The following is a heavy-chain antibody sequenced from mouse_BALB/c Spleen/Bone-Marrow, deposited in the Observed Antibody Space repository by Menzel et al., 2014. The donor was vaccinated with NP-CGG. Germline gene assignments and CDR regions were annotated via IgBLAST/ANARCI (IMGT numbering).Heavy chain of an antibody. V-gene: IGHV5-4*02. D-gene: IGHD2-1*01. CDR2: INDGGSYT. Sequence: EVQGVESGRGLVEPGGSLKLSCAVSGFTFSDYYTYWVRQNPEKRLEWVATINDGGSYTYYPDSVKGRFTISRDNAKNNLYLQMSSLKSEDTAMYYCARDGNFAMDYWGQGTSVTASS. CDR1: GFTFSDYY. CDR3: ARDGNFAMDY. J-gene: IGHJ4*01.